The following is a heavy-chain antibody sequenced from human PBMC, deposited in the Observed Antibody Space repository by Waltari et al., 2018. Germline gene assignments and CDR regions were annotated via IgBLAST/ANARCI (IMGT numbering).Heavy chain of an antibody. CDR1: GDTFNKYA. CDR2: IVPIMRLT. J-gene: IGHJ3*01. D-gene: IGHD6-13*01. V-gene: IGHV1-69*04. CDR3: ALSPQQLLAFDF. Sequence: QVQVVQSGTEVKKPGSSVRVSCKVSGDTFNKYAISWVRQAPGQGLEWMGNIVPIMRLTNVSQKFRDRVTLTSTTSTTTAFMDLTDLTSEDTAVYYCALSPQQLLAFDFWGQGTMVTVSS.